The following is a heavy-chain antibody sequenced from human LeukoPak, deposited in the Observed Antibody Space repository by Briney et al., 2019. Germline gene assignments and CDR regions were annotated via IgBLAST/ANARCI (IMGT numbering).Heavy chain of an antibody. CDR3: AKDATASPYFHWFDN. V-gene: IGHV3-23*01. D-gene: IGHD3-9*01. CDR2: ISSGDRT. CDR1: GFTFSSYA. J-gene: IGHJ4*02. Sequence: GGSLRLSCAASGFTFSSYAMNWVRQAPGKGLEWVAGISSGDRTFHAESVKGRFTISRDKSKDTLYLQVNSLRAEYTAVYYCAKDATASPYFHWFDNWGQGTQVIVPS.